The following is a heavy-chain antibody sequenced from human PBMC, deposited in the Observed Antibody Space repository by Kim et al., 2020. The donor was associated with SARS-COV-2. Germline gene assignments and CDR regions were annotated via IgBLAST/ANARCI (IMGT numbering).Heavy chain of an antibody. J-gene: IGHJ1*01. Sequence: GGSLRLSCAASGFTVSSNYMSWVRQAPGKGLEWVSVIYSGGSTYYADSVKGRFTISRDNSKNTLYLQMNSLRAEDTAVYYCARESWGGYSSSARYFQHWGQGTLVTVSS. CDR1: GFTVSSNY. CDR2: IYSGGST. V-gene: IGHV3-66*01. D-gene: IGHD6-13*01. CDR3: ARESWGGYSSSARYFQH.